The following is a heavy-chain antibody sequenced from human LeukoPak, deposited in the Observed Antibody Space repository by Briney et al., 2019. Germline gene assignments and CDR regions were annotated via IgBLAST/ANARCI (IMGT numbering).Heavy chain of an antibody. CDR2: INPHSGAT. CDR1: GYTFTEYP. CDR3: ARGAKVGATFDY. J-gene: IGHJ4*02. D-gene: IGHD1-26*01. Sequence: ASVKVSCKASGYTFTEYPMHWVRQAPGQGPQWMGDINPHSGATNYAQTFQGRVTMTFDTSINTAYMDLIRLKIDDTAIYFCARGAKVGATFDYWGQGTLLTVSS. V-gene: IGHV1-2*02.